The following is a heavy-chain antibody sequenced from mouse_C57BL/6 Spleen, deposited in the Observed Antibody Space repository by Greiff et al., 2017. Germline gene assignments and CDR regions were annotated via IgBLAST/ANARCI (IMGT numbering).Heavy chain of an antibody. CDR2: IRNKANGYTT. D-gene: IGHD2-3*01. CDR1: GFTFTDYY. Sequence: EVKLVESGGGLVQPGGSLSLSCAASGFTFTDYYMSWVRQPPGKALEWLGFIRNKANGYTTAYSASVKGRFTISRDNSQSILYLQMNALRAEDSATYYCARYIRDGYYFDYWGQGTTLTVSS. CDR3: ARYIRDGYYFDY. V-gene: IGHV7-3*01. J-gene: IGHJ2*01.